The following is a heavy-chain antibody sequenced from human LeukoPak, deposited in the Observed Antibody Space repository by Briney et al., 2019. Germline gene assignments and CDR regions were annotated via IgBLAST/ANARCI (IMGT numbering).Heavy chain of an antibody. D-gene: IGHD2-2*01. Sequence: SETLSLTCAVSGYSISSGYYWGWIRQPPGKGLAWIGSIYHSGSTYYNPSLKSRVTISVDTSKNQFSLKLSSVTAADTAVYYCARSVIVVVPAAALSFQHWGQGTLATVSS. CDR2: IYHSGST. V-gene: IGHV4-38-2*01. J-gene: IGHJ1*01. CDR3: ARSVIVVVPAAALSFQH. CDR1: GYSISSGYY.